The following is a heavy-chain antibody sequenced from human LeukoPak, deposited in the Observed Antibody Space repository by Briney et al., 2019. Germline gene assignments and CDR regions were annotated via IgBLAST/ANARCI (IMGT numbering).Heavy chain of an antibody. CDR3: TREVIRFLEWLFPGRWFDP. CDR1: GGSINSYC. Sequence: SETLSLTCTVSGGSINSYCWSWIRQPPGKGLEWIGRIYTSGSTNYNPPLKSPATISVDTSKNQFSQMLTSVTAADMDVYSCTREVIRFLEWLFPGRWFDPWGQGTLVTVSS. V-gene: IGHV4-4*07. D-gene: IGHD3-3*01. J-gene: IGHJ5*02. CDR2: IYTSGST.